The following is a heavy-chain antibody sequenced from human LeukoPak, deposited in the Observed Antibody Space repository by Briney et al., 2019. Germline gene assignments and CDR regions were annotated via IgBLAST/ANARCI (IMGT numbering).Heavy chain of an antibody. Sequence: SETLSLTCSVSGGSISGYYWSWIRQPAGKGLEWIGRIYTSGSTDYNPSPKSRVTMSVDASKNQFSLKLSSVTAADTAVYYCARDLCGDYVMDVWGQGTTVTVSS. CDR3: ARDLCGDYVMDV. D-gene: IGHD4-17*01. V-gene: IGHV4-4*07. CDR2: IYTSGST. J-gene: IGHJ6*02. CDR1: GGSISGYY.